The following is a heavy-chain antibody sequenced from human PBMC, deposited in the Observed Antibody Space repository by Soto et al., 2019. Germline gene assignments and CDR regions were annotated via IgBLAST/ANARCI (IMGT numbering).Heavy chain of an antibody. V-gene: IGHV3-30-3*01. J-gene: IGHJ4*02. CDR1: GFTFSSYA. CDR2: ISYDGSNK. Sequence: QVQLVESGGGVVQPGRSLRLSCAASGFTFSSYAMHWVRQAPGKGLEWVAVISYDGSNKYYADSVKGRFTISRDNSKNTLDLQMNSLRGEDAAVYYGARRVAMTTLDYWGPGALVTVSS. D-gene: IGHD4-17*01. CDR3: ARRVAMTTLDY.